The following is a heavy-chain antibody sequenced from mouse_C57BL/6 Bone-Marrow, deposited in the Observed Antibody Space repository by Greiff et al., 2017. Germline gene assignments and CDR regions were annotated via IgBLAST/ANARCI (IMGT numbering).Heavy chain of an antibody. CDR2: SRNKANDYTT. CDR3: ASARSYGSLFDY. Sequence: EVQVVESGGGLVQSGRSLRLSCATSGFTFSDFYMEWVRQAPGKGLEWIAASRNKANDYTTEYSAAVKGRFIVSRATSTSILSLPMNALGGEATAINNCASARSYGSLFDYWGQETTLTVSS. V-gene: IGHV7-1*01. D-gene: IGHD1-1*01. CDR1: GFTFSDFY. J-gene: IGHJ2*01.